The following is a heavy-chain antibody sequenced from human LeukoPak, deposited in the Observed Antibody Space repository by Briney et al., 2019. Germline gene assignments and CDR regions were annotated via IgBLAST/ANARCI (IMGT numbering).Heavy chain of an antibody. J-gene: IGHJ4*02. D-gene: IGHD3-16*01. CDR1: GGSISSHC. CDR3: ARGGDFDY. CDR2: IYYSGST. V-gene: IGHV4-59*11. Sequence: SETLSLTCTVSGGSISSHCWSWIRQPPGKGLEWIGYIYYSGSTNYNPSLKSRVTISVDTSKNQFSLKLSSVTAADTAVYYCARGGDFDYWGQGTLVTVSS.